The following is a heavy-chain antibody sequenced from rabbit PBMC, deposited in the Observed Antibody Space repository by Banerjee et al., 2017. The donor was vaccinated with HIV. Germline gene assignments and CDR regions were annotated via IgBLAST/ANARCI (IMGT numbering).Heavy chain of an antibody. D-gene: IGHD4-1*01. V-gene: IGHV1S45*01. CDR1: GIDFSSRYY. CDR3: ARGGWRDFKL. CDR2: IYDGDGKT. Sequence: QQQLEESGGGLVKPGGTLTLTCKASGIDFSSRYYMCWVRQAPGKGLELIACIYDGDGKTYYASWAKGRFTISKTSSTTVTLQLTSLTDADTATYFCARGGWRDFKLWGPGTLVTVS. J-gene: IGHJ4*01.